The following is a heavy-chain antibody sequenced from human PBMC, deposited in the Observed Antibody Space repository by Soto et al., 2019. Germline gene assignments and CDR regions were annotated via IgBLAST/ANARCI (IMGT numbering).Heavy chain of an antibody. Sequence: EVQLVESGGGLVKPGGSLRLSCAASGFNFSNYGMNWVRQAPGKGLEWVSSISSSSSYISYADSVKGRFTISRDNAKNSVYLQMNSLRAEDTAVYCCARSDCTSASCYVVWFDPWGQGTLVTVSS. CDR2: ISSSSSYI. D-gene: IGHD2-2*01. V-gene: IGHV3-21*01. J-gene: IGHJ5*02. CDR1: GFNFSNYG. CDR3: ARSDCTSASCYVVWFDP.